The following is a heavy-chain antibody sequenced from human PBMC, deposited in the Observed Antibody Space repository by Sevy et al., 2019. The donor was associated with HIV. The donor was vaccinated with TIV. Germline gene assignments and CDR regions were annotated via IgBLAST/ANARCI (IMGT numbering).Heavy chain of an antibody. CDR2: ISDTSTTI. CDR1: GFAFSTFS. D-gene: IGHD5-12*01. Sequence: QLGGSLRLSCEASGFAFSTFSMNWVPRAPGKGLEGVSYISDTSTTIYYADSVKGRFTISRDNAKNSLFLQMNGLRDEDTAVYYCARAPNWEVATMASLDAFDFWGQGTMVTVSS. CDR3: ARAPNWEVATMASLDAFDF. J-gene: IGHJ3*01. V-gene: IGHV3-48*02.